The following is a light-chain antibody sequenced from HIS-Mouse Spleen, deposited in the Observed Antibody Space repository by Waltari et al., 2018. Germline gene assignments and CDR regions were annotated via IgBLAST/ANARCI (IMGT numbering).Light chain of an antibody. CDR3: YSTDSSGNHRV. V-gene: IGLV3-10*01. CDR2: EDS. Sequence: SYELTQPPSVSVSPGQTARITCSGDALPKKYAYWYQQKSGQAHRLVIYEDSKRPSGRPERFSGSSSGTMATLTSSGAQVEDEADYYCYSTDSSGNHRVFGGGTKLTVL. CDR1: ALPKKY. J-gene: IGLJ2*01.